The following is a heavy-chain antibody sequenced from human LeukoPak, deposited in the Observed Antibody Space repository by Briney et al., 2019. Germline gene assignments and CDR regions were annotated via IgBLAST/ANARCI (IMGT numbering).Heavy chain of an antibody. V-gene: IGHV3-7*01. D-gene: IGHD3-10*01. CDR3: ARVARPYYYGSGSYYTNYFDY. CDR1: GFTFSSYW. CDR2: IKQDGSEK. J-gene: IGHJ4*02. Sequence: GGSLRLSCAASGFTFSSYWMSWVRQAPGKGLEWVANIKQDGSEKYYVDSVKGRFTISRDNAKNSLYLQMNSLRAEDTAVYYCARVARPYYYGSGSYYTNYFDYWGQGTLVTVSS.